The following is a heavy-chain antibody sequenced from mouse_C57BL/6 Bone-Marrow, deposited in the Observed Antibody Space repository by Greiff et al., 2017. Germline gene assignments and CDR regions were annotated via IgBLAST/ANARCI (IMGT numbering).Heavy chain of an antibody. J-gene: IGHJ4*01. CDR2: LPPNSGST. CDR3: ARGPFGGYPYYYAMDY. Sequence: VQLQQPGAELVKPGASVKLSCKASGYTFTSYWMHWVKQRPGQGLEWIGMLPPNSGSTNYNEKFKSKATLTVDKSSSTAYMQLSSLTSEDSAVYYCARGPFGGYPYYYAMDYWGQGTSVTVSS. D-gene: IGHD1-1*02. V-gene: IGHV1-64*01. CDR1: GYTFTSYW.